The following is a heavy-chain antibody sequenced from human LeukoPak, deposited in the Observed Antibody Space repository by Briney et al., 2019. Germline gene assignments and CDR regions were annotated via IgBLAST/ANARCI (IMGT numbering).Heavy chain of an antibody. Sequence: GGSLRLSCAASGFTFSSYAMSWVRQAPGKGLEWVSTINGSGSSTYYAESVKGRITISRDNSKNTLYLQMNSLRAEDTAVYYCAKVPQMQRFDPWGQGTLVTVSS. V-gene: IGHV3-23*01. J-gene: IGHJ5*02. CDR3: AKVPQMQRFDP. CDR1: GFTFSSYA. CDR2: INGSGSST.